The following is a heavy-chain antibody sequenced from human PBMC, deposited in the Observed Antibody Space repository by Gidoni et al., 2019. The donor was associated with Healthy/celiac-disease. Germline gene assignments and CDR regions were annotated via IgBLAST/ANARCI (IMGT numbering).Heavy chain of an antibody. CDR1: GFTFSSYG. V-gene: IGHV3-33*01. CDR2: IWYDGSNK. J-gene: IGHJ4*02. Sequence: ASGFTFSSYGMHWVRQAPGKGLEWVAVIWYDGSNKYYADSVKGRFTISRDNSKNTLYLQMNSLRAEDTAVYYCARDRDSSGYFDYWGQGTLVTVSS. D-gene: IGHD3-22*01. CDR3: ARDRDSSGYFDY.